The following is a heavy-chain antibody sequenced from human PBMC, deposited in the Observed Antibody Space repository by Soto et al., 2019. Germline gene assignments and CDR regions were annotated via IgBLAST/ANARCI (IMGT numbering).Heavy chain of an antibody. CDR2: IIPVFATT. Sequence: SVKVSCKASGGTFSSYAISWVRQAPGQGLEWMGGIIPVFATTYYAEKFEGRVTITADESTNTAYMELSSLRSEDTAMYYCARGDSGYVWFNEIWGQGTLVTASS. D-gene: IGHD3-22*01. CDR1: GGTFSSYA. V-gene: IGHV1-69*13. CDR3: ARGDSGYVWFNEI. J-gene: IGHJ4*02.